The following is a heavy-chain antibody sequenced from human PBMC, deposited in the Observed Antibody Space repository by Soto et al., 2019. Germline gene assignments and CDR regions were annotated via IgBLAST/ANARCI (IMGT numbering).Heavy chain of an antibody. J-gene: IGHJ4*02. CDR2: VYYGGRS. CDR1: GGSVTNSSDY. V-gene: IGHV4-39*01. CDR3: VSQRTTVPTQAYFDY. Sequence: SETLSLTCTVSGGSVTNSSDYWGWIRQSPGKGLEWIGSVYYGGRSYSESSVKSRVTISVDTSKNRFSLSLNSVNASDTAVYFCVSQRTTVPTQAYFDYWGPGALVTVSS. D-gene: IGHD4-17*01.